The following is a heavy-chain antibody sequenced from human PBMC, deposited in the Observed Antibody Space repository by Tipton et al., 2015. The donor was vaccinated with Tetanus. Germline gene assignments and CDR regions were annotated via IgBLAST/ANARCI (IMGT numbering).Heavy chain of an antibody. CDR3: ARWGVGGWLGGGWYFDG. Sequence: GLVKPSQTLSLACAISGDSVSSNSAAWNWIGQSPSRGLEWLGRTYHRSKWYNDYAISVKGRITIDPDTSKNQFSLQLNSVTPEDTAVYFCARWGVGGWLGGGWYFDGWGRGTLVTVSS. J-gene: IGHJ2*01. V-gene: IGHV6-1*01. CDR1: GDSVSSNSAA. CDR2: TYHRSKWYN. D-gene: IGHD6-19*01.